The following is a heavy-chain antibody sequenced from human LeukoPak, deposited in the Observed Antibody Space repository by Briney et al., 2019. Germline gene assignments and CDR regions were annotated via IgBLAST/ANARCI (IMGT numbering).Heavy chain of an antibody. J-gene: IGHJ4*02. Sequence: ASVKVSCKASGYTFTSYYMHWVRQAPGQGLEWMGIINPSGGSTTCAQRFQGRVTMTSDTSTSTVYVELSSLRSDDTAVYYCARERVAETGDRKPLDYWGQGTLVTVSS. CDR3: ARERVAETGDRKPLDY. CDR2: INPSGGST. D-gene: IGHD7-27*01. V-gene: IGHV1-46*01. CDR1: GYTFTSYY.